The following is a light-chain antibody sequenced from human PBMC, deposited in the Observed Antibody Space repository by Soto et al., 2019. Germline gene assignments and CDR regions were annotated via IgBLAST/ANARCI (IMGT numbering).Light chain of an antibody. CDR1: DSNIGAGYD. CDR2: RDN. V-gene: IGLV1-40*01. Sequence: QSVLTQPPSVSGAPGQRVTISCTGSDSNIGAGYDVHWYQQLPGTAPKVLIERDNTRASGVPDRFSGSKSGSSGSLAITGVQAEDEADYYCQSYDASLSGSVFGGGTKLTVL. CDR3: QSYDASLSGSV. J-gene: IGLJ3*02.